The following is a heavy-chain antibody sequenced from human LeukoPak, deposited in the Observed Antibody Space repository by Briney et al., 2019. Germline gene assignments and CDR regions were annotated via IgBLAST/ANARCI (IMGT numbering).Heavy chain of an antibody. D-gene: IGHD3-22*01. J-gene: IGHJ4*02. Sequence: SETLSLTCAVYGGSFSGYYWNWIRQSPGKGLEWIGEINYSGSTNYNPSLKSRVTISVDTSKNQFSLKLSSVTAADTAVYYCARYDYDSSGARDFDYWGQGTLVTVSS. CDR2: INYSGST. CDR1: GGSFSGYY. V-gene: IGHV4-34*09. CDR3: ARYDYDSSGARDFDY.